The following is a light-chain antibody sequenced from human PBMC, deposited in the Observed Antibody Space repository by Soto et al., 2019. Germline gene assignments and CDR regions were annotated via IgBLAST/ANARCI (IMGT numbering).Light chain of an antibody. J-gene: IGLJ1*01. Sequence: QSALTQPASVSGSPGQSITISCTGTSSDIGTYNYVSWYQQEPGKAPKLIIYEVSHRPSGVSNRFSGSKSGNTASLTISGLQAEDEADYYCSSYRTSSTYIFGTGTKLTVL. V-gene: IGLV2-14*01. CDR1: SSDIGTYNY. CDR2: EVS. CDR3: SSYRTSSTYI.